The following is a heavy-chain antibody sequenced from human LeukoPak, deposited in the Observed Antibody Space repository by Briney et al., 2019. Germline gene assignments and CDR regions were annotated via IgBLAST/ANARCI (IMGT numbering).Heavy chain of an antibody. CDR1: GGTFSSYA. J-gene: IGHJ4*02. CDR2: IIPIFGTA. CDR3: ARDPIEGPPGTRDY. Sequence: SVKVSCKASGGTFSSYAISWVRQAPGQGLEWMGRIIPIFGTANYAQKFQGRVTITTDESTSAAYMELSSLRSEDTAVYYCARDPIEGPPGTRDYWGQGTLVTVSS. V-gene: IGHV1-69*05. D-gene: IGHD1-1*01.